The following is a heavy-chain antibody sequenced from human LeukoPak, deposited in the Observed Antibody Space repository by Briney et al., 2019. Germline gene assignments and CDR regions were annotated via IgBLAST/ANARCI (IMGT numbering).Heavy chain of an antibody. D-gene: IGHD4-17*01. Sequence: ASVKVSCKASGYTFTSYGISWVRQAPGQGLEWMGWISACNGNTNYAQKLQGRVTMTTDTSTSTAYMELRSLRSDDTAVYYCARVDYGDSPPYFDYWGQGTLVTVSS. CDR3: ARVDYGDSPPYFDY. J-gene: IGHJ4*02. V-gene: IGHV1-18*01. CDR1: GYTFTSYG. CDR2: ISACNGNT.